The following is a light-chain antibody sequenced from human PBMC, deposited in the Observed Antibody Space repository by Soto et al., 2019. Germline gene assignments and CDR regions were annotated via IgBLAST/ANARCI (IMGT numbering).Light chain of an antibody. CDR3: QQYSTSPLS. CDR1: QVTSRY. V-gene: IGKV3-20*01. Sequence: ENVLTQSPGTLSLSPGERATLSFRASQVTSRYLSWYQQRPGQAPRLLIYGASSRATGIPDRFSGSGSGTDFTLTISRLEPEDFAVYYCQQYSTSPLSFGQGTRLEV. J-gene: IGKJ5*01. CDR2: GAS.